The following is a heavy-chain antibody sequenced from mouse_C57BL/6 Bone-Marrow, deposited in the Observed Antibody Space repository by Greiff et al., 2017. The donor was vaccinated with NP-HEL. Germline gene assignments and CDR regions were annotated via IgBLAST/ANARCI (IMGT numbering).Heavy chain of an antibody. CDR2: ISSGGSYT. Sequence: EVMLVESGGDLVKPGGSLKLSCAASGFTFSSYGMSWVRQTPDKRLEWVATISSGGSYTYYPDSVKGRFTISRDNAKNTLYLQMSSLKSEDTAMYYCAGSYGYSWFAYWGQGTLVTVSA. CDR1: GFTFSSYG. J-gene: IGHJ3*01. CDR3: AGSYGYSWFAY. D-gene: IGHD2-2*01. V-gene: IGHV5-6*01.